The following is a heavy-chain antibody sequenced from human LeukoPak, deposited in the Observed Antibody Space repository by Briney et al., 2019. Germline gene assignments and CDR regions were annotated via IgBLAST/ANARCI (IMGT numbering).Heavy chain of an antibody. J-gene: IGHJ4*02. D-gene: IGHD6-6*01. V-gene: IGHV3-30*18. Sequence: PGGSLRLSCAASGFTFNVYDMHWVRQAPGKGLEWVATILYDGINKNYADSVKGRFTISRDNSKNTLDLQMDSLRAEDTAVYYCANGGWLISSSSSEFDYWGQGTLVTVSS. CDR3: ANGGWLISSSSSEFDY. CDR1: GFTFNVYD. CDR2: ILYDGINK.